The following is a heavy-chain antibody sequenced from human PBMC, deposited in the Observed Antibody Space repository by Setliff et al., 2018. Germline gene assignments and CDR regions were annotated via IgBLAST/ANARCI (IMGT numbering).Heavy chain of an antibody. CDR3: AKGFQGKNVGTFDS. V-gene: IGHV3-23*01. D-gene: IGHD1-7*01. CDR2: ISATGSNT. J-gene: IGHJ4*01. Sequence: PGGSLRLSCAASGFTFSTYSMSWVRQAPGRGLEWVSGISATGSNTYYADSVKGRFTISRDNSENTLLLQMSSLRADDTAVYYCAKGFQGKNVGTFDSWGHGIPVTVSS. CDR1: GFTFSTYS.